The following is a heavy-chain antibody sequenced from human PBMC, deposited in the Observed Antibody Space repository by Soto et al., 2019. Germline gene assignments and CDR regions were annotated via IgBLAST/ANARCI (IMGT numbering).Heavy chain of an antibody. CDR2: AYQSGSP. CDR3: AREKWCGWGLVHQYYFDL. D-gene: IGHD2-8*01. Sequence: PLETLSLTCIVSNGSIRNSGSYWGWIRQPPGKGLEWIGNAYQSGSPYYNPSLKSRVIISVDTSKNQSSLTLSSMSAADTAVYFCAREKWCGWGLVHQYYFDLWGQGTLVTLSS. V-gene: IGHV4-39*01. J-gene: IGHJ4*02. CDR1: NGSIRNSGSY.